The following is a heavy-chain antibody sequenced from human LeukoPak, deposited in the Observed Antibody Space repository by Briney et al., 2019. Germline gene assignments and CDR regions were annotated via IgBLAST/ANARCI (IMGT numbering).Heavy chain of an antibody. J-gene: IGHJ4*02. V-gene: IGHV4-38-2*02. Sequence: PSETLSLTCTVSGYSISSGYYWGWIRQPPGKGLEWVGSIYHSGSTYYNPSLKSRVTISVDTSKNQLSLKLSSVTAADTAIYYCAREMYDSGGYRVSYFEDWGQGTLVTVSS. D-gene: IGHD3-22*01. CDR2: IYHSGST. CDR1: GYSISSGYY. CDR3: AREMYDSGGYRVSYFED.